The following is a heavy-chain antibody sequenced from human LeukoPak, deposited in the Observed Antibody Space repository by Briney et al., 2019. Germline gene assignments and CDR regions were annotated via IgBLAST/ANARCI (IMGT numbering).Heavy chain of an antibody. J-gene: IGHJ4*02. V-gene: IGHV4-59*01. CDR1: GGSISSYY. CDR2: IYYSGST. D-gene: IGHD3-9*01. CDR3: ARDRGDFDKVFDY. Sequence: SETLSLPCTVSGGSISSYYWSWLRQPPGEGLEWIGYIYYSGSTNYNPSLKSRGTISVDTSKNQFSLKLSSVTAADTAVYYCARDRGDFDKVFDYWGQGTLVTVSS.